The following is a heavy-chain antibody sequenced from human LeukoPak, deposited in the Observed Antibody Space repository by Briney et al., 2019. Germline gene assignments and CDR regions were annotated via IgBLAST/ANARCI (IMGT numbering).Heavy chain of an antibody. CDR3: ARVGYGPPFEY. CDR2: ISSSSGTI. CDR1: GFTFNSYS. J-gene: IGHJ4*02. V-gene: IGHV3-48*02. Sequence: GGSLRLSCAASGFTFNSYSMNWVRQAPGKGLEWVSYISSSSGTIYYADSVKGRFTISRGNAKNSLYLQMSSLRDEDTAVYYCARVGYGPPFEYWGQGTLVTVSS. D-gene: IGHD5-18*01.